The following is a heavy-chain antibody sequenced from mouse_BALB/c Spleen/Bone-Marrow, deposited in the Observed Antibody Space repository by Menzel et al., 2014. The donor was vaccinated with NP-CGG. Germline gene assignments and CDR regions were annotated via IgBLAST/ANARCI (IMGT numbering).Heavy chain of an antibody. Sequence: VQLQQSGAELVKPGASVKLSCTASGFNIKDTHMHWVKQRPEQGLEWIGRIDPANGNTKYDPKFQGKATMTADTSSNTAYLQLSSLTSEDTAVYYCARWEYYAMDYWGQGTSVTVSS. J-gene: IGHJ4*01. V-gene: IGHV14-3*02. D-gene: IGHD4-1*01. CDR1: GFNIKDTH. CDR3: ARWEYYAMDY. CDR2: IDPANGNT.